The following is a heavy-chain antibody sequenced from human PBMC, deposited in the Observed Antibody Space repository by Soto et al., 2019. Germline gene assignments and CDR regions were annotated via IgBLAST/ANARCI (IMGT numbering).Heavy chain of an antibody. CDR2: ISSSSSYI. V-gene: IGHV3-21*01. CDR3: ARAYGGSRLYWYFDL. J-gene: IGHJ2*01. CDR1: GFTFSSYS. D-gene: IGHD2-15*01. Sequence: EVQLVESGGGLVKPGGSLRLSCAASGFTFSSYSMNWVRQAPGKGLEWVSSISSSSSYIYYADSVKGRFTISRDNAKNSLYLQMNSLRAEDTAVYYCARAYGGSRLYWYFDLWGRGTLVTVSS.